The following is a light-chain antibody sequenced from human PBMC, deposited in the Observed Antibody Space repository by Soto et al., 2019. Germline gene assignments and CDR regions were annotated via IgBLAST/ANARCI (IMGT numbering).Light chain of an antibody. CDR3: CSYTGSSTLGV. Sequence: LTQPASVSGPPGQSITISCTGTSSDVGSYNLVSWYQQHPGKAPKLMIYEGSKRPSGVSNRFSGSKSGNTASLTISGLQAEDEADYYCCSYTGSSTLGVFGTGTKVTVL. CDR2: EGS. J-gene: IGLJ1*01. V-gene: IGLV2-23*01. CDR1: SSDVGSYNL.